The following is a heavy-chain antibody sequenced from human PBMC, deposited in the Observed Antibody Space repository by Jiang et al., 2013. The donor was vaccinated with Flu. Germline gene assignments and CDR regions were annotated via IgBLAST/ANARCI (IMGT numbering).Heavy chain of an antibody. CDR3: TRGLGYCSGGSCWVGYYYYGMDV. D-gene: IGHD2-15*01. V-gene: IGHV3-49*04. CDR1: GFTFGDYA. J-gene: IGHJ6*02. CDR2: IRSKAYGGTT. Sequence: VQLVESGGGLVQPGRSLRLSCTASGFTFGDYAMSWVRQAPGKGLEWVGFIRSKAYGGTTEYAASVKGRFTISRDDSKSIAYLQMNSLKTEDTAVYYCTRGLGYCSGGSCWVGYYYYGMDVWGQGTTVTVSS.